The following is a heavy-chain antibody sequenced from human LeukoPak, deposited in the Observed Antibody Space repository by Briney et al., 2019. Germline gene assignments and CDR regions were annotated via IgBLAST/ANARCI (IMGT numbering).Heavy chain of an antibody. V-gene: IGHV3-30*04. D-gene: IGHD5-18*01. CDR2: ISYDGSNK. J-gene: IGHJ6*02. Sequence: PGGSLRLSCAASGFTFSSYAMHWVRQAPGKGLEWVAVISYDGSNKYYADSVKGRFTISRDNSKNTLYLQMNSLRVEDTAVYYCARALVGDYYYYGMDVWGQGTTVTVSS. CDR1: GFTFSSYA. CDR3: ARALVGDYYYYGMDV.